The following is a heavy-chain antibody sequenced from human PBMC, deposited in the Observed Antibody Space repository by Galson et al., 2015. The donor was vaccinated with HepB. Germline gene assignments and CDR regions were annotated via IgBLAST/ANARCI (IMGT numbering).Heavy chain of an antibody. D-gene: IGHD1-26*01. CDR1: GFTFSDAG. CDR3: TTLVITSIYHFYGMDV. CDR2: IKSEADGGTT. V-gene: IGHV3-15*01. Sequence: SLRLSCAASGFTFSDAGMTWVRQAPGKGLQWVGRIKSEADGGTTDYAAPVKGRFSISRDDSKNTVFLEMNSLKSEDTGLYYCTTLVITSIYHFYGMDVWGEGTTVIVTA. J-gene: IGHJ6*04.